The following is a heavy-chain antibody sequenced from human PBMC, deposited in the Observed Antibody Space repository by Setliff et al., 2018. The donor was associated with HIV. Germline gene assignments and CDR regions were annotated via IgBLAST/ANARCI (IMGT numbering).Heavy chain of an antibody. D-gene: IGHD4-17*01. CDR2: INPNSGGT. J-gene: IGHJ6*02. CDR3: ARGGLGGDYGVGVVYYYFYGMDV. CDR1: GYTFTGYY. Sequence: ASVKVSCKASGYTFTGYYMHWVRQAPGQGLEWMGWINPNSGGTNYAQKFQRWVTMTRDTSISTAYMELSRLRADVTAVYYCARGGLGGDYGVGVVYYYFYGMDVWGQGTTVTVAS. V-gene: IGHV1-2*04.